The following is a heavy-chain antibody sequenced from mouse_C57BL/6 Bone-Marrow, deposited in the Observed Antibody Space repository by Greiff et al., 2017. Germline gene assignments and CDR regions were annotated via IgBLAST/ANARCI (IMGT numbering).Heavy chain of an antibody. Sequence: EVQLVESGGGLVQPGGSLKLSCAASGFTFSDYYMYWVRQTPEKRLEGVAYISNGGGSTYYPDTVKGRFTISRDNAKNTLYLQMSRLKSEDTAMYYCASHYYSNYDGYFDVWGTGTTVTVSS. CDR1: GFTFSDYY. CDR3: ASHYYSNYDGYFDV. J-gene: IGHJ1*03. CDR2: ISNGGGST. D-gene: IGHD2-5*01. V-gene: IGHV5-12*01.